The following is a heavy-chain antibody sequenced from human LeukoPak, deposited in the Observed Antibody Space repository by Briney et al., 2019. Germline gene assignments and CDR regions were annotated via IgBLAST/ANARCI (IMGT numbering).Heavy chain of an antibody. CDR3: ARVKDILTGYYQYFDY. D-gene: IGHD3-9*01. CDR1: GYTFTSYA. Sequence: GASVKVSCKASGYTFTSYAMHWVRQAPGQRLEWMGWINAGNGNTKYSQKFQGRVTITRDTSASTAYMELSSLRSEDTAVYYCARVKDILTGYYQYFDYWGQGTLVTVSS. J-gene: IGHJ4*02. CDR2: INAGNGNT. V-gene: IGHV1-3*01.